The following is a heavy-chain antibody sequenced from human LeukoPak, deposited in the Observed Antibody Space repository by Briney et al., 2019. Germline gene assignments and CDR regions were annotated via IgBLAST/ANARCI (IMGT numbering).Heavy chain of an antibody. D-gene: IGHD4-23*01. CDR1: GFTVSSNY. Sequence: PGGSLRLSCAASGFTVSSNYMTWVRQAPGKGPEWVSIIYSGGSTYYADSVKGRFTVSRDNSKNTMYLQMNNLRAEDTAVYYCARGATVLSPFDYWGQGTLVTVSS. CDR2: IYSGGST. V-gene: IGHV3-53*01. CDR3: ARGATVLSPFDY. J-gene: IGHJ4*02.